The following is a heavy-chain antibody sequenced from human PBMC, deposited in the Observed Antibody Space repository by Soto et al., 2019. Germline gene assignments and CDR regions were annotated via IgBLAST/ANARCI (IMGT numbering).Heavy chain of an antibody. Sequence: QVQLVESGGGVVQPGRSLRLSCAASGFTFSSYAMHWVRQAPGKGLEWVAVISYDGSNKYYADSVKGRFTISRDNSKNTLYLQMNRLRAEDTAVYYCARAHYDFWSGYPFDYWGQGTLVTVSS. D-gene: IGHD3-3*01. J-gene: IGHJ4*02. CDR2: ISYDGSNK. CDR1: GFTFSSYA. V-gene: IGHV3-30-3*01. CDR3: ARAHYDFWSGYPFDY.